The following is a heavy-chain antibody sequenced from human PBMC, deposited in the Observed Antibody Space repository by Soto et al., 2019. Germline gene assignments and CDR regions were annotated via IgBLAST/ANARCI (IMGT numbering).Heavy chain of an antibody. CDR2: FIPMLGIA. CDR1: GDSFSRST. V-gene: IGHV1-69*02. Sequence: GASVKVSCKASGDSFSRSTFSWVRQAPGQRLEWMGRFIPMLGIANYAQTFQGRVTMTRNTSISTAYMELSSLRSEDTAVYYCATLPTGIAAAGTQDIWGQGTLVTVSS. D-gene: IGHD6-13*01. CDR3: ATLPTGIAAAGTQDI. J-gene: IGHJ4*02.